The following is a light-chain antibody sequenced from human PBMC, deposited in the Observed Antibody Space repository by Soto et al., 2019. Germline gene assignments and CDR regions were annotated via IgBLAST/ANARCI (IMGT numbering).Light chain of an antibody. J-gene: IGKJ1*01. V-gene: IGKV1-5*01. Sequence: DIQMPQLPSTLSASVGGRGTITCRASQNINRWLAWYQQKPGTAPQLLIYDASNLESGVPSRFSGSGSGTDSTLTIRGLQPDDFATYYCQQFNTYPAFGQGTKVDIK. CDR2: DAS. CDR3: QQFNTYPA. CDR1: QNINRW.